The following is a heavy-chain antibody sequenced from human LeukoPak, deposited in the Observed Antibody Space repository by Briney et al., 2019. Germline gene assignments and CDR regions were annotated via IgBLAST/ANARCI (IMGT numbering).Heavy chain of an antibody. V-gene: IGHV3-7*01. D-gene: IGHD5-18*01. CDR3: ARERGYNYGYADY. CDR1: GFPFSSYS. Sequence: PGGSLRLSCAASGFPFSSYSMTWVRQAPGKGLEWVANIKPDGTTKFYVDTVKGRFTISRDNAKNSLYLQMDSLGAEDTAVYYCARERGYNYGYADYWGQGTLVTVSS. CDR2: IKPDGTTK. J-gene: IGHJ4*02.